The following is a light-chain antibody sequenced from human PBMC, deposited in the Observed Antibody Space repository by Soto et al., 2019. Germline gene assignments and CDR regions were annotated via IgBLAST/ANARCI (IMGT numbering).Light chain of an antibody. CDR1: QSVASN. J-gene: IGKJ5*01. Sequence: EIVMTQSPASLSVSPGESVTLSCRASQSVASNLAWYQQKPGQAPRLLIYGTSTRATGVPARFSGSGSGTDFPLTISSLQAADFAVYHCQHYNNWPITFGQGTRLDI. CDR3: QHYNNWPIT. V-gene: IGKV3-15*01. CDR2: GTS.